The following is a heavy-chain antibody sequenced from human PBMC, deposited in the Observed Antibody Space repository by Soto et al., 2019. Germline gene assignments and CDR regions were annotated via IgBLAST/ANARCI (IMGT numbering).Heavy chain of an antibody. V-gene: IGHV1-2*04. CDR2: INPNSGGT. J-gene: IGHJ6*02. CDR1: GYTFTGYY. D-gene: IGHD3-9*01. Sequence: GASVKVSCKASGYTFTGYYMHWVRQAPGQGLEWMGWINPNSGGTNYAQKFEGWVTMTRDTSISTAYMELSRLRSDDTAVYYCARDLRLDILTGYYYYYGMDVWGQGTTVTVSS. CDR3: ARDLRLDILTGYYYYYGMDV.